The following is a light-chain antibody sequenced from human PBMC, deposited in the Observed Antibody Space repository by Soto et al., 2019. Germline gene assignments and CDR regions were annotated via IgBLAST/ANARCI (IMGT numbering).Light chain of an antibody. CDR3: QQYGSSPLFT. CDR2: DAS. J-gene: IGKJ3*01. CDR1: QSLSNNY. V-gene: IGKV3-20*01. Sequence: EVVLTQSPGTLSLSPGERATLSCTASQSLSNNYLAWYQQKPGQAPRLLIYDASSRATGIPDRFSGSGSGTDFTLTINRLEPEDFAVYYCQQYGSSPLFTFGPGTKVDIK.